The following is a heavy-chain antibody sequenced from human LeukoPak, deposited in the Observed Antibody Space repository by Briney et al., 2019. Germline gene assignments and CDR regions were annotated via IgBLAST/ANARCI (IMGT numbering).Heavy chain of an antibody. CDR3: ARDVSRRDRRDSNSFFFYDYFTDV. CDR2: ISADNGDT. CDR1: GCTFNSFG. D-gene: IGHD4-23*01. J-gene: IGHJ6*03. V-gene: IGHV1-18*01. Sequence: ASVKVSCKASGCTFNSFGISWVRLAPGQGLEWMGWISADNGDTSNAQKVQGRMTMTTDTSTTTAFMELRSLRLDDTAVYYCARDVSRRDRRDSNSFFFYDYFTDVWGKGTTVTVSS.